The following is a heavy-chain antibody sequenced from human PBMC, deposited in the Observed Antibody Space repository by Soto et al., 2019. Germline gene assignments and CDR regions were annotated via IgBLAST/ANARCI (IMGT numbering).Heavy chain of an antibody. J-gene: IGHJ4*02. D-gene: IGHD3-10*01. CDR3: ARDSGYGSGSSVNHHCDY. Sequence: QVQLVQSGSEVKKPGSSVKVSCKASGGSFSSNPISWVRQAPGQGLEWMAGIIPIFATVHYAQKFQGRVTITADESTSTAYMELTSLRSEDTAVYYCARDSGYGSGSSVNHHCDYWGQGTLVSVST. CDR2: IIPIFATV. V-gene: IGHV1-69*01. CDR1: GGSFSSNP.